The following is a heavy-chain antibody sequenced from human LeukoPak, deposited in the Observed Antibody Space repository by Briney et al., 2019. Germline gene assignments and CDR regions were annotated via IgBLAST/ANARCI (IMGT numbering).Heavy chain of an antibody. V-gene: IGHV4-59*12. Sequence: PSETLSLTCTVSGGSISSYYWSWIRQPPGKGLEWIGYIYYSGSTNYNPSLKSRVTISVDTSKNQFSLKLSSVTAADTAVYYCARGRYYDSSGGDYYYCYYMDVWGKGTTVTVSS. CDR2: IYYSGST. J-gene: IGHJ6*03. CDR1: GGSISSYY. CDR3: ARGRYYDSSGGDYYYCYYMDV. D-gene: IGHD3-22*01.